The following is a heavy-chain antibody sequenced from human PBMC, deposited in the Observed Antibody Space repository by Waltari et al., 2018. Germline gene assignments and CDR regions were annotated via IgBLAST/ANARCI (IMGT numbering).Heavy chain of an antibody. V-gene: IGHV3-30-3*01. CDR3: AHDSRGGAFDI. CDR1: GFTFSSYA. Sequence: QVQLVESGGGVVQPGRSLRLSCAASGFTFSSYAMHWVRQAPGKGLEWVAVISYDGSNKYYADSVKGRFTISRDNSKNTLYLQMNSLRAEDTAVYYCAHDSRGGAFDIWGQGTMVTVSS. CDR2: ISYDGSNK. J-gene: IGHJ3*02. D-gene: IGHD3-22*01.